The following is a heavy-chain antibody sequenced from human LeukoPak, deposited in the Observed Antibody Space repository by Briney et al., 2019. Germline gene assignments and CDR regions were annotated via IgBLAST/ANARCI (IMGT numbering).Heavy chain of an antibody. CDR3: ATSTPLVGATDIFAFDI. D-gene: IGHD1-26*01. CDR2: IDPSGGST. CDR1: GYTFTNYY. Sequence: ASVKVSCKASGYTFTNYYIHWVRQAPGQGLEWMGIIDPSGGSTSYAQKFQGRVTMTEDTSTDTAYMELSSLRSEDTAVYYCATSTPLVGATDIFAFDIWGQGTMVTVSS. J-gene: IGHJ3*02. V-gene: IGHV1-46*01.